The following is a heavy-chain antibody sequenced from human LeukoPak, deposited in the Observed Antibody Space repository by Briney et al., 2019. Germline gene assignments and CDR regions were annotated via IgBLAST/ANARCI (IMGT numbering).Heavy chain of an antibody. Sequence: GGSLRLSCAASGFSFSNYAMSWVRQAPGKGLEWVSVIYSGGSTYYADSVKGRFTTSRDNSKNTLYLQMSSLRAEDTAVYYCARDSCSTTSCYGYWGQGTLVTVSS. D-gene: IGHD2-2*01. J-gene: IGHJ4*02. CDR3: ARDSCSTTSCYGY. CDR1: GFSFSNYA. V-gene: IGHV3-53*01. CDR2: IYSGGST.